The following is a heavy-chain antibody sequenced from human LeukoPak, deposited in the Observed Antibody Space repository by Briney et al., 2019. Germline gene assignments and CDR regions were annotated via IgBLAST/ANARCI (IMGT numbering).Heavy chain of an antibody. Sequence: PGGSLRLSCAASGFTFSSSWMSWVRQAPEKGLEWVANIKQDGSEKYYVDSVKGRFTITRDNAKNSLYLQMNSLRAEDTAVYYCARDQDYMDVWGKGTTVTVSS. CDR1: GFTFSSSW. CDR3: ARDQDYMDV. J-gene: IGHJ6*03. CDR2: IKQDGSEK. V-gene: IGHV3-7*01.